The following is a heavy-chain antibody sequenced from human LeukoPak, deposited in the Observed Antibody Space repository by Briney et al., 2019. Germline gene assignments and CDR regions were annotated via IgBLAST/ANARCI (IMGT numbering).Heavy chain of an antibody. Sequence: GGSLRLSCSASGFTFSSYPMHWVRQAPGKRLEYVSGISSDGGSTYYKDSVKGRFTISRDNSKNTLYLQMSSLRAEDTAAYYCVRGFAISRFDYWGQGILVTVSS. J-gene: IGHJ4*02. CDR1: GFTFSSYP. CDR2: ISSDGGST. D-gene: IGHD3-10*01. CDR3: VRGFAISRFDY. V-gene: IGHV3-64D*09.